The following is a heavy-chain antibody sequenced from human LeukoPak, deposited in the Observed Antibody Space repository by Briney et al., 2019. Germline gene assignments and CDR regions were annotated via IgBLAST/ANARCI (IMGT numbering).Heavy chain of an antibody. V-gene: IGHV3-23*01. CDR2: ISGSGGST. Sequence: GGSLRLSCAASGFTFSSYGMHWVRQAPGKGLEWVSAISGSGGSTYYADSVKGRFTISRDNSKNTLYLQMNSLRAEDTAVYYCAKDLHYYDSSGYYDYWGQGTLVTVSS. J-gene: IGHJ4*02. CDR3: AKDLHYYDSSGYYDY. D-gene: IGHD3-22*01. CDR1: GFTFSSYG.